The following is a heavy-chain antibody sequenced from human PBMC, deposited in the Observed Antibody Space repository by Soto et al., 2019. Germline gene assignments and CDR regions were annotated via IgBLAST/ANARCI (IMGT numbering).Heavy chain of an antibody. CDR2: IYPGDSDT. D-gene: IGHD3-22*01. Sequence: GESLKISCKGSGYSFTRYWIGWVRQMPGKGLEWMGIIYPGDSDTRYSPSFQGQVTISADKSISTAYLQWGSLKASDTAMYYCARTLPPYFYYSSGYYSVFAIDIWGQATMGTVSS. CDR1: GYSFTRYW. CDR3: ARTLPPYFYYSSGYYSVFAIDI. J-gene: IGHJ3*02. V-gene: IGHV5-51*01.